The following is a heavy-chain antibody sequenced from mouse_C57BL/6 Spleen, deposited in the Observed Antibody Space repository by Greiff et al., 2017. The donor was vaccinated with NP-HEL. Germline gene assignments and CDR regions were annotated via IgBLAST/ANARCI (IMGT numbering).Heavy chain of an antibody. Sequence: EVQLVESEGGLVQPGSSMKLSCTASGFTFSDYYMAWVRQVPEKGLEWVANINYDGSSTYYLDSLKSRFIISRDNAKNILSLQMSSLKSEDTATYYCASGSSYGGFAYWGQGTLVTVSA. D-gene: IGHD1-1*01. CDR1: GFTFSDYY. CDR2: INYDGSST. J-gene: IGHJ3*01. V-gene: IGHV5-16*01. CDR3: ASGSSYGGFAY.